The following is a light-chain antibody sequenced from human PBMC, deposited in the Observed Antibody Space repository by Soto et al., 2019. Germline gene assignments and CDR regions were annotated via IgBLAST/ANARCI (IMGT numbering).Light chain of an antibody. CDR1: GSDVGAYNL. CDR3: CSYAGTVAYV. J-gene: IGLJ1*01. CDR2: EVN. V-gene: IGLV2-23*02. Sequence: QSVLAQPASLSGSPGQSITISCAGTGSDVGAYNLVSWYQQHPGKAPKLIIYEVNTRPSGISNRFSGSKSGDTASLTISGLQAEDEADYFCCSYAGTVAYVFGTGTKVTVL.